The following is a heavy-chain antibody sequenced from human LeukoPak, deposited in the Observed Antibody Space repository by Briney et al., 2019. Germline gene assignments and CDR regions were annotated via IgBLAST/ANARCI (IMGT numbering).Heavy chain of an antibody. D-gene: IGHD5-24*01. Sequence: SETLSLTCGVYGESYSGDYWSWIRQPPGKGLEWIGEINQSGSTNYIPSLKSRVTISVDTSKNQFSLKLISVTAADTAVYYCARGRWLQYETWGQGTLVTVSS. V-gene: IGHV4-34*01. CDR3: ARGRWLQYET. CDR2: INQSGST. CDR1: GESYSGDY. J-gene: IGHJ5*02.